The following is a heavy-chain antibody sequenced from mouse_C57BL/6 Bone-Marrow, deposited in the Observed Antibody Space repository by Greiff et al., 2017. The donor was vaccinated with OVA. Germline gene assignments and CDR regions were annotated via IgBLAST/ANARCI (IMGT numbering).Heavy chain of an antibody. CDR1: GYSFTDYN. Sequence: VQLQQSGPELVKPGASVKISCKASGYSFTDYNMNWVKQSTGKSLEWIGVIIPNSGTPSYNQKFKGKATLTVDPSSSTAYMQLNSLTSEDSAVYYCARDAITTVVDYDAMDYWGQGTSVTVSS. D-gene: IGHD1-1*01. CDR3: ARDAITTVVDYDAMDY. CDR2: IIPNSGTP. J-gene: IGHJ4*01. V-gene: IGHV1-39*01.